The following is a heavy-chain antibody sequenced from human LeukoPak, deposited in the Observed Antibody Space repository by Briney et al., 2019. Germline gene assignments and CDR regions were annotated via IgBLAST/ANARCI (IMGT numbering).Heavy chain of an antibody. Sequence: GGSLRLSCAASGFTFSSYAMGWVRQAPGKGLEWVSAISGSGGSTYYADSVKGRFTISRDNSKNTLYLQMNGLRAEDTAVYYCAKGQDRGSYGAFDIWGQGTMVTVSS. CDR2: ISGSGGST. CDR3: AKGQDRGSYGAFDI. V-gene: IGHV3-23*01. J-gene: IGHJ3*02. D-gene: IGHD1-26*01. CDR1: GFTFSSYA.